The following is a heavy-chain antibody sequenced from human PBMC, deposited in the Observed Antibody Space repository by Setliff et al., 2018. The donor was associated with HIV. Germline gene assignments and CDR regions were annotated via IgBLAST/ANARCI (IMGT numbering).Heavy chain of an antibody. CDR2: INPNTGST. Sequence: ASVKVSCKASGYTFPSFYVHWVRQAPGQGLEWVGFINPNTGSTNYPQKFQGRVTMTGDTSISTAFLELTSLTSDDTAVYYCARINFAPNAPPYMDVWGKGTAVTVSS. CDR3: ARINFAPNAPPYMDV. D-gene: IGHD3-9*01. CDR1: GYTFPSFY. J-gene: IGHJ6*03. V-gene: IGHV1-2*02.